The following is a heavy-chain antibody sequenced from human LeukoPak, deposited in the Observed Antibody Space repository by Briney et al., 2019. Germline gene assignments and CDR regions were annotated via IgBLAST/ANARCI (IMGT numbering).Heavy chain of an antibody. Sequence: GGSLRLSCAASGFTFSNYWMNWVRQAPGKGLEWVANIKQDGSEIQYVDSVKGRFTVSRDNAKNSLYLQMNSLRAEDTAVYYCAKDILAPGLFFDFWGQGTLVTVSS. CDR1: GFTFSNYW. D-gene: IGHD1-26*01. V-gene: IGHV3-7*03. J-gene: IGHJ4*02. CDR2: IKQDGSEI. CDR3: AKDILAPGLFFDF.